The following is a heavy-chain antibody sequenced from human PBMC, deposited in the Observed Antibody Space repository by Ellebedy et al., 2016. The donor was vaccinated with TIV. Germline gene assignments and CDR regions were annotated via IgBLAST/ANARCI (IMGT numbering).Heavy chain of an antibody. D-gene: IGHD2-8*01. CDR1: GFTFSSYW. CDR2: IREVGSEK. J-gene: IGHJ6*03. CDR3: ARVRSVYHYMDV. Sequence: GESLKISCAASGFTFSSYWMSWVRQAPGKGLEWVANIREVGSEKYYVDSVKGRFTISRGNAKNSLYLHMNSLRAEDTAMYYCARVRSVYHYMDVWGKGTMVTVSS. V-gene: IGHV3-7*01.